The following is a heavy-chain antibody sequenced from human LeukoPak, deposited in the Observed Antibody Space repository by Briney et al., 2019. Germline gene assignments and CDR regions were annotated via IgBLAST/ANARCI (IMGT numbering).Heavy chain of an antibody. CDR2: ISGSGGST. J-gene: IGHJ5*02. CDR1: GFTFSSYE. D-gene: IGHD6-13*01. CDR3: AKFPGYSSTIVRFDP. Sequence: QPGGSLRLSCAASGFTFSSYEMNWVRQAPGKGLEWVSAISGSGGSTYYADSVKGRFTISRDNSKNTLYLQMNSLRAEDTAVYYCAKFPGYSSTIVRFDPWGQGTLVTVSS. V-gene: IGHV3-23*01.